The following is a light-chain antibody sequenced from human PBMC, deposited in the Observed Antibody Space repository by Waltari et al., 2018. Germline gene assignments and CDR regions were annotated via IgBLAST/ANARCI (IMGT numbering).Light chain of an antibody. V-gene: IGKV1-5*03. CDR2: KAS. CDR1: QSLSSW. CDR3: RQYNSYPS. Sequence: DIQMTQSPSTLSTSVGDRVTITCRASQSLSSWLAWYQQKPGKAPKLLSYKASSLKSGVPSRFSGSLSGTEFTLTISSLQPDDFATYYCRQYNSYPSFGQGTKVEIK. J-gene: IGKJ1*01.